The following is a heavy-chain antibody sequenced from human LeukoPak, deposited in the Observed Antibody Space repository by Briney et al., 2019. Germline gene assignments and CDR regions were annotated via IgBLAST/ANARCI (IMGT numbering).Heavy chain of an antibody. CDR3: AKGGRDGYNIWYY. CDR1: GFNFSSYV. J-gene: IGHJ4*02. V-gene: IGHV3-23*01. Sequence: GGSLRLSCAASGFNFSSYVMSWVRQAPGKGLEWVSGTSGSGGSTYYADSVQGRFTIFRDNSKNTVYLQMNSLRAEDTAVHYCAKGGRDGYNIWYYWGQGTLVTVSS. CDR2: TSGSGGST. D-gene: IGHD5-24*01.